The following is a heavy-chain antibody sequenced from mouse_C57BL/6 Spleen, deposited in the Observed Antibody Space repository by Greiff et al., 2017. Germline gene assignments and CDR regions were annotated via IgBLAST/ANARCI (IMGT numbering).Heavy chain of an antibody. CDR3: ARKTTVVPYAMDY. V-gene: IGHV1-64*01. D-gene: IGHD1-1*01. J-gene: IGHJ4*01. CDR1: GYTFTSYW. Sequence: VQLQQPGAELVKPGASVKLSCKASGYTFTSYWMHWVKQRPGQGLEWIGMIHPNSGSTNYNEKFKSKATLTVDKSSSTAYMQLSSLTSEDSAVYYCARKTTVVPYAMDYWGQGTSVTVSA. CDR2: IHPNSGST.